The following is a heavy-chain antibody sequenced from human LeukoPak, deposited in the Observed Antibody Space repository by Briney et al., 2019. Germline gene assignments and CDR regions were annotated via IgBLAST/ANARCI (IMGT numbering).Heavy chain of an antibody. Sequence: GSLRLSCAASGFTFSSYSMNWVRQAPGKGLEWVSYISGGSGYIYYADSVKGRFTISRDNAKNSLYLQMNSLRAEDTAVYYCARAIAVAEGYWGQGTLVTVSS. CDR3: ARAIAVAEGY. CDR1: GFTFSSYS. J-gene: IGHJ4*02. V-gene: IGHV3-21*01. D-gene: IGHD6-19*01. CDR2: ISGGSGYI.